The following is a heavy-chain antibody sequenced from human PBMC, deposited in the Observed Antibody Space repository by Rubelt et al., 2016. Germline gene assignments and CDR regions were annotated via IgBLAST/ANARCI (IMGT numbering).Heavy chain of an antibody. Sequence: QVQLQQWGAGLLKPSETLSLTCAVYGGSFSGYYWSWIRQPPGKGPEWIGEINHSGSTNYNPSLKGRVTISVEPTKNQLSRKLSSVNAADTAVYYCARETQPTVTTRGEVDYWGQGTLVTVSS. J-gene: IGHJ4*02. CDR2: INHSGST. D-gene: IGHD4-17*01. CDR3: ARETQPTVTTRGEVDY. V-gene: IGHV4-34*01. CDR1: GGSFSGYY.